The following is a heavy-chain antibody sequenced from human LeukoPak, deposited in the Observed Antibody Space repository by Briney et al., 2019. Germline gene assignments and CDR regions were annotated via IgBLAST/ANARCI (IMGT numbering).Heavy chain of an antibody. Sequence: SVKVSCKASGYTFTSYGIIWVRQAPGQGLEWMGRIIPILGIANYAQKFQGRVTITADKSTSTAYMELRSLRSEDTAVYYCARGGHYYDSSGPTFDYWGQGTLVTVSS. CDR2: IIPILGIA. J-gene: IGHJ4*02. D-gene: IGHD3-22*01. CDR3: ARGGHYYDSSGPTFDY. CDR1: GYTFTSYG. V-gene: IGHV1-69*04.